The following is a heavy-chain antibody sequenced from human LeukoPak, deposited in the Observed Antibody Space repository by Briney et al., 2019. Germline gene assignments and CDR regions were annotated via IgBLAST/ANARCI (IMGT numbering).Heavy chain of an antibody. J-gene: IGHJ5*02. CDR1: GYIFTSYG. CDR2: ISAYNGNT. Sequence: ASVKVSCKTSGYIFTSYGISWVRQAPGQGLEWMGWISAYNGNTNYAQKLQGRVTMTTDTSTSTAYMELRSLRSDDTAVYYCARVNGGSYLGEPPSWFDPWGQGTLVTVSS. D-gene: IGHD1-26*01. CDR3: ARVNGGSYLGEPPSWFDP. V-gene: IGHV1-18*01.